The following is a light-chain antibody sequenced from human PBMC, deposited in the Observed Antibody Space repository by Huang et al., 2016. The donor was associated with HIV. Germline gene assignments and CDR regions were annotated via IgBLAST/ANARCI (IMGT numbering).Light chain of an antibody. CDR3: QQCYSIPLT. J-gene: IGKJ4*01. Sequence: DIVMTQSPDSLAVSLGERATIHCKSSRSVLSTSNSKNHLAWYQQKPGQPPKLLISWASTRESGVPDRFSGSGSGTDFTLTIGSLQAEDVAVYYCQQCYSIPLTFGGGTKVEIK. CDR2: WAS. CDR1: RSVLSTSNSKNH. V-gene: IGKV4-1*01.